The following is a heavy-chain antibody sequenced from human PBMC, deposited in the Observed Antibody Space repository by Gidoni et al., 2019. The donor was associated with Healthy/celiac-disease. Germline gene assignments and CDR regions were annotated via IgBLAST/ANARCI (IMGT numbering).Heavy chain of an antibody. CDR2: IIPIFGTA. Sequence: QVQLVQSGAEVKKPGSSVKVSCTASGGTFSSYAISWVRQAPGQGLEWMGGIIPIFGTANYAQKFQGRVTITADEPTSTAYMELSSLRSEDTAVYYCARDGTVRGVPLPFDYWGQGTLVTVSS. CDR1: GGTFSSYA. V-gene: IGHV1-69*01. D-gene: IGHD3-10*01. CDR3: ARDGTVRGVPLPFDY. J-gene: IGHJ4*02.